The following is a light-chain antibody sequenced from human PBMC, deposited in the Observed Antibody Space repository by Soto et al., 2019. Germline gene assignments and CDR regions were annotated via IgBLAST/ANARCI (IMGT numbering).Light chain of an antibody. Sequence: QSVLTQPPSASGTPGQRVTISCSGSSSNVGTNIVNWYQHLPGAAPQLLIYSNNQRPSGVPDRFSGSKSGTSASLAISGPQSEDEADYYCGSWYDSVNCVLFGGGTKLTVL. V-gene: IGLV1-44*01. CDR1: SSNVGTNI. CDR3: GSWYDSVNCVL. J-gene: IGLJ2*01. CDR2: SNN.